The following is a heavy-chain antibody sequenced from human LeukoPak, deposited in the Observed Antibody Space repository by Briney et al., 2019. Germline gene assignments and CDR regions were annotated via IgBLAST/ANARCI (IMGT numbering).Heavy chain of an antibody. J-gene: IGHJ4*02. CDR2: ISGNGAET. CDR3: ARHVSGRWELFFDS. D-gene: IGHD4-23*01. Sequence: GGTLRLSCAASGFTFSSYGMSWVRQAPGKGLEWVSGISGNGAETYYADSVKGRFTISRDNSKNTLYLQTNSLRAEDTAVYYCARHVSGRWELFFDSWGQGALVTVSS. CDR1: GFTFSSYG. V-gene: IGHV3-23*01.